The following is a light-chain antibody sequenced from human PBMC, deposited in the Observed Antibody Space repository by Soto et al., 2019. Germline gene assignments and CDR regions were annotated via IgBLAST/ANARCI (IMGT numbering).Light chain of an antibody. J-gene: IGLJ1*01. CDR1: ASDIGRYNY. CDR3: SSHSSNNILSYV. CDR2: EVT. Sequence: QSVLTQPPSASGSPGQSVTISCIGTASDIGRYNYVSWYQHHPGKAPKLIIYEVTKRPSGVPDRFSGSKSGNTASLTVSGLQADDEADYYCSSHSSNNILSYVFGTGTKVTGL. V-gene: IGLV2-8*01.